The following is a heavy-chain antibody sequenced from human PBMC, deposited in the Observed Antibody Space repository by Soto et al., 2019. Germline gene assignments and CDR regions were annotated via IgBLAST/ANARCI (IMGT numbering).Heavy chain of an antibody. CDR2: ISGSGGST. V-gene: IGHV3-23*01. D-gene: IGHD3-3*01. Sequence: PGGSLRLSCAASGFNFGDFYMSWIRQAPGKGLEWVSFISGSGGSTYYADSVKGRFTISRDNSKNTLYLQMNSLRAEDTAVYYCAKHPAPHYDFWSGYFDYWGQGTLVTVSS. CDR3: AKHPAPHYDFWSGYFDY. CDR1: GFNFGDFY. J-gene: IGHJ4*02.